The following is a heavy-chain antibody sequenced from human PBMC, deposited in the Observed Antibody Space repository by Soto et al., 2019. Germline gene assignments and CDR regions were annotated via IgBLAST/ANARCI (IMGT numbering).Heavy chain of an antibody. D-gene: IGHD1-26*01. CDR2: IKQDGGET. CDR1: GFTFSSYS. Sequence: EVQLVESGGGLVQPGGSLRLSCAASGFTFSSYSMNWVRQAPGKGLEWVANIKQDGGETYYVDSVKGRFTISRDNAKNSLFLQVDSLRADDTAVYYCTRTVGATAYDYWGQGTLVTVSP. V-gene: IGHV3-7*01. CDR3: TRTVGATAYDY. J-gene: IGHJ4*02.